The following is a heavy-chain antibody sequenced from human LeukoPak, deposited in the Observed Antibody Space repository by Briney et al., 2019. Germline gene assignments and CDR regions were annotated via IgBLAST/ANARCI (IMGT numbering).Heavy chain of an antibody. CDR1: GHTFTSYG. CDR3: ARGSRVTYYDILTGYIGDY. J-gene: IGHJ4*02. V-gene: IGHV1-18*01. D-gene: IGHD3-9*01. CDR2: ISAYNGNT. Sequence: ASVKVSCKASGHTFTSYGISWVRQAPGQGLEWMGWISAYNGNTNYAQKLQGRVTMTTDTSTSTAYMELRSLRSDDTAVYYCARGSRVTYYDILTGYIGDYWGQGTLVTVSS.